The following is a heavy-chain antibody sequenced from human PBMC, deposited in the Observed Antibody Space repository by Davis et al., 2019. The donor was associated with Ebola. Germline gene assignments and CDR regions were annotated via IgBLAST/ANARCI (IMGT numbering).Heavy chain of an antibody. V-gene: IGHV3-21*01. Sequence: PGGSLRLSCAASGFTFSSYAMHWVRQAPGKGLEWVSSISSSSSYIYYADSVKGRFTISRDSSKNTLYLQMNSLRVEDTAVYYCAKAIYCSGGSCNLQFDYWGQGTLVTVSS. D-gene: IGHD2-15*01. CDR2: ISSSSSYI. CDR1: GFTFSSYA. CDR3: AKAIYCSGGSCNLQFDY. J-gene: IGHJ4*02.